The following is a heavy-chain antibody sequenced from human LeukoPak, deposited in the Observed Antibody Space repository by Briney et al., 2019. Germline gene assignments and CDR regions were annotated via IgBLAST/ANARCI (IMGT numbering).Heavy chain of an antibody. CDR1: GFTFSIYN. D-gene: IGHD4-17*01. V-gene: IGHV3-21*01. CDR2: ISSSSSYI. CDR3: ARDQENAMNTVTTGDY. Sequence: GGSLRLSCAASGFTFSIYNMNWVRQAPGKGLEWGSSISSSSSYIYYADSVKGRFTISRDNAKNSLYLQMNSLRAEDTAVYYCARDQENAMNTVTTGDYWGQGTLVTVSS. J-gene: IGHJ4*02.